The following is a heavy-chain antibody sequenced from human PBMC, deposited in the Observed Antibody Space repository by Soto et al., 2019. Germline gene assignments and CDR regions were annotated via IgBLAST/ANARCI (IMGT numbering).Heavy chain of an antibody. CDR2: ISGSGGST. Sequence: GGSLRLSCAASGFTFSSYSMNWVRQAPGKGLEWVSAISGSGGSTYYADSVKGRFTISRDNSKNTLYLQMNSLRAEDTAVYYCANLYSSSWPYYFDYWGQGTLVTVSS. CDR3: ANLYSSSWPYYFDY. D-gene: IGHD6-13*01. V-gene: IGHV3-23*01. CDR1: GFTFSSYS. J-gene: IGHJ4*02.